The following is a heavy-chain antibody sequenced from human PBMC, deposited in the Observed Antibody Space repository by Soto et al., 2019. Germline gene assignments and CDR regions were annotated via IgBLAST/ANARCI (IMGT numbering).Heavy chain of an antibody. CDR3: ARCYGDNALNPFDY. CDR1: GYTFTSYA. Sequence: QVQLVQSGAEVKKPGASVKVSCKASGYTFTSYAMHWVRQAPGQRLEWMGWINAGNGNTKYSQKFQGRVTITRDTAASTAYMELGSLRSEDTAVYYCARCYGDNALNPFDYWGQGTLVTVSS. V-gene: IGHV1-3*01. CDR2: INAGNGNT. J-gene: IGHJ4*02. D-gene: IGHD4-17*01.